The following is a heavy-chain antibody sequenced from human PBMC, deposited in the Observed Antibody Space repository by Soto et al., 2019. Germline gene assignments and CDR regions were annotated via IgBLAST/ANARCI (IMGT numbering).Heavy chain of an antibody. CDR2: IYWDDDK. J-gene: IGHJ4*02. V-gene: IGHV2-5*02. CDR3: AHRVLGSSGWYSPWGIYYFDY. D-gene: IGHD6-19*01. Sequence: QITLKESGPTLVKPTQTLTLTCTFSGFSLSTSGVGVGWIRQPPGKALEWLALIYWDDDKRYSPSLKSRLTSTKDTSKNQVVLTMTNMDPVDTATYYCAHRVLGSSGWYSPWGIYYFDYWGQGTLVTVSS. CDR1: GFSLSTSGVG.